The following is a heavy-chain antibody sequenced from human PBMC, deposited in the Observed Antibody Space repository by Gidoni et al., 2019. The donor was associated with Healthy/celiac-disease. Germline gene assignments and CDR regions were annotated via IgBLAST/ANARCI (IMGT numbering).Heavy chain of an antibody. CDR3: AKAYCGGDCILWYFDL. J-gene: IGHJ2*01. V-gene: IGHV3-23*01. CDR1: GFTFSNYA. D-gene: IGHD2-21*02. Sequence: EVQVLESRGGLVQPWGSLSLSCSASGFTFSNYAMSWVRQAPGKGLEWVSGISDSSGSTYYADSVKGRFTISRDNSKNTLYLQMNSLRAEDTALYYCAKAYCGGDCILWYFDLWGRGTLVTVSS. CDR2: ISDSSGST.